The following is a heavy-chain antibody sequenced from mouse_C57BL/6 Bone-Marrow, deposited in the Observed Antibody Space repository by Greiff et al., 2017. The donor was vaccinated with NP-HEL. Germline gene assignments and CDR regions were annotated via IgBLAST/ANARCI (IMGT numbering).Heavy chain of an antibody. J-gene: IGHJ2*01. CDR2: IYPGSGST. CDR3: AGEDYYGSEDYFDY. V-gene: IGHV1-55*01. CDR1: GYTFTSYW. D-gene: IGHD1-1*01. Sequence: QVQLQQPGAELVKPGASVKMSCKASGYTFTSYWITWVKQRPGQGLEWIGDIYPGSGSTNYNEKFKSKATLTVDTSSSTAYMQLSSLTSEDSAVYYCAGEDYYGSEDYFDYWGQGTTLTVSS.